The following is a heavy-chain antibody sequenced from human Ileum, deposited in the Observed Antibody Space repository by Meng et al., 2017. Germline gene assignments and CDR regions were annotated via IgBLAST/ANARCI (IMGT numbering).Heavy chain of an antibody. CDR3: ARDHWGSLDY. J-gene: IGHJ4*02. CDR1: GGSISSGGYY. V-gene: IGHV4-31*01. D-gene: IGHD7-27*01. Sequence: QVQRPGRVPGMVKVAQTLSLTCTVSGGSISSGGYYWSWIRLRPGKGLEWLGYIYYSGSTYYNPSLKTLVTMSLDTSKNQFSLKLTSVTAADTAVYYCARDHWGSLDYWGQGVLVTVSS. CDR2: IYYSGST.